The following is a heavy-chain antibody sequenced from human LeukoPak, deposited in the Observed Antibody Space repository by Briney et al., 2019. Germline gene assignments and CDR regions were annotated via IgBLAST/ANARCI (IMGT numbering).Heavy chain of an antibody. CDR2: ISYDGSNK. D-gene: IGHD2-2*01. CDR1: GFTFSSYA. CDR3: AGDPRDCSSTSCGYLDY. Sequence: GGSLRLSCAASGFTFSSYAMHWVRQAPGKGLEWVAVISYDGSNKYYADSVKGRFTISRDNSKNTLYLQMNSLRAEDTAVYYCAGDPRDCSSTSCGYLDYWGQGTLVTVSS. V-gene: IGHV3-30*04. J-gene: IGHJ4*02.